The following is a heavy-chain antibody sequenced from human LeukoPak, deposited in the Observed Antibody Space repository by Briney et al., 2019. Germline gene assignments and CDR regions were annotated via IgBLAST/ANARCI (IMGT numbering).Heavy chain of an antibody. J-gene: IGHJ6*03. CDR3: ARGITGSTCLWVGYYYMDV. CDR2: IKQDGGEK. Sequence: GGSLRLSCAASGFTFSSYWMSWVRQAPGKGLEWVANIKQDGGEKYYVDSVKGRFTISRDNAKNSLYLQMNSLRAEDTAVYYCARGITGSTCLWVGYYYMDVWGKGTTVTVSS. D-gene: IGHD1-7*01. V-gene: IGHV3-7*01. CDR1: GFTFSSYW.